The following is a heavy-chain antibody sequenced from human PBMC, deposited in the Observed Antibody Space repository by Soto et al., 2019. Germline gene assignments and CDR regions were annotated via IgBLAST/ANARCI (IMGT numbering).Heavy chain of an antibody. D-gene: IGHD3-9*01. Sequence: VGSLRLSCAASGFTFSSYAMSWVRQAPGKGLEWVSAISGSGGSTYYADSVKGRFTISRDNSKNTLYLQMNSLRAEDTAVYYCAKADPDILRYFDWLTGGFDYWGQGTLVTVSS. CDR2: ISGSGGST. J-gene: IGHJ4*02. CDR1: GFTFSSYA. V-gene: IGHV3-23*01. CDR3: AKADPDILRYFDWLTGGFDY.